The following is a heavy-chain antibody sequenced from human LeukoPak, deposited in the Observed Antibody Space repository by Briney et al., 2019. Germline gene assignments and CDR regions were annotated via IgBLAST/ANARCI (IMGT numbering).Heavy chain of an antibody. J-gene: IGHJ3*02. D-gene: IGHD3-3*01. CDR2: INPSGGST. V-gene: IGHV1-46*01. CDR3: ARVAIFGVVTLDASDI. CDR1: GYTFTSYY. Sequence: ASVKVSCKASGYTFTSYYMHWVRQAPGQGLEWMGIINPSGGSTSYAQKFQGRVTMARDTSTSTVYMELSSLRSEDTAVYYCARVAIFGVVTLDASDICGQGTMVTVSS.